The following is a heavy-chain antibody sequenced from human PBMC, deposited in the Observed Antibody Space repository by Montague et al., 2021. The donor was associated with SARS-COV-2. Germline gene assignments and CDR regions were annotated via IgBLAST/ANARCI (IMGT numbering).Heavy chain of an antibody. CDR2: ISPTGST. CDR1: GGSFSRYF. J-gene: IGHJ4*02. Sequence: SETQSLTCDVYGGSFSRYFWSWIRQPPGRGPELIGHISPTGSTRYNPSLDSRVTISLDTSKSRLSLELTSVTVADTSIYFCVGAPNEYYFDYWGQGTPVSVSS. D-gene: IGHD3-16*01. CDR3: VGAPNEYYFDY. V-gene: IGHV4-34*01.